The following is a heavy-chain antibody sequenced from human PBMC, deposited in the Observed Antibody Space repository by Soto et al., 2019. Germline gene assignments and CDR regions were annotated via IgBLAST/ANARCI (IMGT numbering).Heavy chain of an antibody. CDR3: AREEPVRPIGMDV. J-gene: IGHJ6*02. CDR1: GFTVSSNY. Sequence: PGGSLRLSCAASGFTVSSNYMSWVRQAPGKGLEWVAVIWYDGSNKYYADSVKGRFTISRDNSKNTLYLQMNSLRAEDTAVYYCAREEPVRPIGMDVWGQGTTVTVSS. CDR2: IWYDGSNK. V-gene: IGHV3-33*08. D-gene: IGHD1-26*01.